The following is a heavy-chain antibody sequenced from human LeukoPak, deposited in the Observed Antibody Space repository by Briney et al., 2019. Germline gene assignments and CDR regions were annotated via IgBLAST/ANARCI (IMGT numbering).Heavy chain of an antibody. J-gene: IGHJ3*02. V-gene: IGHV1-2*06. CDR3: ARDGGYCSSTSCYGDDAFDI. CDR2: INPNSHGT. Sequence: ASVKVSCKASGYTFTGYYMHWVRHAPGQGLEWMGRINPNSHGTNYTQNFQGRVTMNRDTSISTAYMELSRLRSDDTAVYYCARDGGYCSSTSCYGDDAFDIWGQGTMVTVSS. CDR1: GYTFTGYY. D-gene: IGHD2-2*01.